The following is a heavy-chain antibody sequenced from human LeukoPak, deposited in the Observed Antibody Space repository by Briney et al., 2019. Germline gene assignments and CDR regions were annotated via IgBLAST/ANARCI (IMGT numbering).Heavy chain of an antibody. V-gene: IGHV1-69*13. CDR3: ARGETILNWFDP. D-gene: IGHD1-1*01. CDR1: GGTFSSEA. J-gene: IGHJ5*02. Sequence: ASVKVSCKTSGGTFSSEAFIWVRQALGQGLEWMGGIIPIFGRADYAQKFQDIVTITADESTSTVYMELSSLRSEDTAVYYCARGETILNWFDPWGQGTLVTVSS. CDR2: IIPIFGRA.